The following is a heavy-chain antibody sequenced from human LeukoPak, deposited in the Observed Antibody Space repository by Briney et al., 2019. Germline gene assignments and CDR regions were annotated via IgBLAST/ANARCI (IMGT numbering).Heavy chain of an antibody. D-gene: IGHD1-26*01. CDR2: ISNSGST. CDR3: ARGPHPAFSGSYYLDGSDM. CDR1: GGSLRNYY. Sequence: SETLSLTCTVSGGSLRNYYWSWIRQPPGEGLEWIGYISNSGSTDYNPSLKSRVTISVDTSKNLFSLRLSSVTAADTAVYYCARGPHPAFSGSYYLDGSDMWGQGTVVIVSS. J-gene: IGHJ3*02. V-gene: IGHV4-59*01.